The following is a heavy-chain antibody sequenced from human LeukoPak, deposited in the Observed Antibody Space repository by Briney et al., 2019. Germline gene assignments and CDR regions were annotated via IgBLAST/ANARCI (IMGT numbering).Heavy chain of an antibody. CDR3: ASSSWYALDY. CDR1: GFTFSSYE. D-gene: IGHD6-13*01. CDR2: ISSSGSTM. Sequence: GRSLRLSCAASGFTFSSYEMNWVRQAPGKGLEWISYISSSGSTMYYADSVKGRFTISRDNAKNSLYLQMNSLRAEDTAIYYCASSSWYALDYWGQGTLVTVSS. V-gene: IGHV3-48*03. J-gene: IGHJ4*02.